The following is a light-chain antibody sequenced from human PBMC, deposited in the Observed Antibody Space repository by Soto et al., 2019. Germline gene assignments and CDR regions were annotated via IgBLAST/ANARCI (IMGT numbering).Light chain of an antibody. V-gene: IGLV1-44*01. Sequence: QSVLTQPPSVSAAPGQKVTISCSGSSSNIGGYSVSRYQQLPGTAPKLLIYSNNQRPSGVPDRFSGSKSGTSASLAISGLQSEDEADYYCAAWDDSLNALYVFGTGTKATVL. CDR1: SSNIGGYS. CDR3: AAWDDSLNALYV. CDR2: SNN. J-gene: IGLJ1*01.